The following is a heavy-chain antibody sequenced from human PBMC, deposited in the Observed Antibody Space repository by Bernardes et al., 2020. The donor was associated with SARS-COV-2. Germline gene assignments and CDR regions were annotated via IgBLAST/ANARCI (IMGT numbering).Heavy chain of an antibody. V-gene: IGHV3-11*01. D-gene: IGHD3-10*01. CDR2: ITNSGSII. Sequence: GGSLRLSCAASGFTFVDYSMTWVRRPPGKGLEWVSTITNSGSIIYYVDSVKGRFTISRDNAKRSLYLQMNSLRAEDTAMYYCARTSWSGTYYPDYWGQGTLVSVSS. CDR1: GFTFVDYS. J-gene: IGHJ4*02. CDR3: ARTSWSGTYYPDY.